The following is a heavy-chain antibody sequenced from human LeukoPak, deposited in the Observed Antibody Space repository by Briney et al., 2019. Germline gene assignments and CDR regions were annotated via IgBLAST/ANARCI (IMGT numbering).Heavy chain of an antibody. Sequence: LQTLSLTCTVSGGSISSGGYYWSWIRQHPGKGLEWIGYIYYSGSTYYNPSLKSRVTISVDTSKNQFSLKLSSVTAADTAVYYCARDRVDGGKGGFDYWGQGTLVTVSS. V-gene: IGHV4-31*03. J-gene: IGHJ4*02. CDR3: ARDRVDGGKGGFDY. CDR1: GGSISSGGYY. D-gene: IGHD4-23*01. CDR2: IYYSGST.